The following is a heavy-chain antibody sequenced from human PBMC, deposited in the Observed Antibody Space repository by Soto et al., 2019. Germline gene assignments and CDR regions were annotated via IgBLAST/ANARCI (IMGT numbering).Heavy chain of an antibody. Sequence: GGSLRLSCEVSGFTFSAYGMHWVRQAPGKGLEWVAAISHDGTNKNYGDSVKGRFTISRDNSKNSLYLQMNSLVPEDSALYYCAKDSRGSLDYWGQGTLVTVSS. CDR1: GFTFSAYG. CDR3: AKDSRGSLDY. J-gene: IGHJ4*02. V-gene: IGHV3-30*18. CDR2: ISHDGTNK.